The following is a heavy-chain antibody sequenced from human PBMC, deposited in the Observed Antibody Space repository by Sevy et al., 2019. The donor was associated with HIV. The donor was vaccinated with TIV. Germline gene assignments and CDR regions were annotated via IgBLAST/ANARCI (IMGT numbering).Heavy chain of an antibody. CDR2: ISGSGGST. D-gene: IGHD2-15*01. CDR3: AKETEGYCSSGSCYSGYYMDV. CDR1: GFTFSSYD. Sequence: GGSLRLSCAASGFTFSSYDMSWVRQAPGKGLEWVSAISGSGGSTYYEDSVKGRFTISRDNSKNTLYLQMNSLRAEETAVYYCAKETEGYCSSGSCYSGYYMDVWGKGTTVTVSS. J-gene: IGHJ6*03. V-gene: IGHV3-23*01.